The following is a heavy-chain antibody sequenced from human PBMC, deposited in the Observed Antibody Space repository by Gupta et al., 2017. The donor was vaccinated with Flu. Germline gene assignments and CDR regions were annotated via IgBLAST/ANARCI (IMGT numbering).Heavy chain of an antibody. D-gene: IGHD1-20*01. J-gene: IGHJ4*02. Sequence: EVQLLDSGGGLVQPGGSLSLSCASSGFTFSYHAMTWVRQPPGQGLEWVAFISGTTDTSYYANSVKGRFTISRDNSKNTLSLQMNSLRVEDTAVYFCARVKWDDGGSFDYWGQGTLVTVSS. V-gene: IGHV3-23*01. CDR1: GFTFSYHA. CDR3: ARVKWDDGGSFDY. CDR2: ISGTTDTS.